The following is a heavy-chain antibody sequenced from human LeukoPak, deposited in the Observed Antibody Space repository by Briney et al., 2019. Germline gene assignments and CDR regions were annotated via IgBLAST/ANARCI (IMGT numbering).Heavy chain of an antibody. D-gene: IGHD6-25*01. CDR2: ISYDGNNK. J-gene: IGHJ4*02. CDR3: AKDPRVEAAAPDY. Sequence: GRSLRLSCAASGLTFSGYGMHWVRQAPGKGLEWVAVISYDGNNKYYVDSVKGRFTISRDNSMNTMSLQMNSLRVEDTAVYYCAKDPRVEAAAPDYWGQGTLVTVSS. V-gene: IGHV3-30*18. CDR1: GLTFSGYG.